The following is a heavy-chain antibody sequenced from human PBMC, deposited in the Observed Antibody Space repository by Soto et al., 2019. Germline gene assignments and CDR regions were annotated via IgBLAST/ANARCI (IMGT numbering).Heavy chain of an antibody. CDR2: IYYSGNT. D-gene: IGHD3-16*01. Sequence: PSETLSLTCTVSGDSIKNYYWSWIRQPPGKGLEWIGYIYYSGNTNYNPSFKGRVTISVDTSKNQFSLNVNSVTPADAAVYYCVRDLYTVGVISDAAYNSLGPWGKGTQATVS. V-gene: IGHV4-59*01. CDR1: GDSIKNYY. CDR3: VRDLYTVGVISDAAYNSLGP. J-gene: IGHJ5*02.